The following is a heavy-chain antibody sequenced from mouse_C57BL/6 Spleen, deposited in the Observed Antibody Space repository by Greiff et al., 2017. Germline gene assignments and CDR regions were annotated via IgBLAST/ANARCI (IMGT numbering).Heavy chain of an antibody. CDR2: INPGSGGT. Sequence: QVQLKQSGAELVRPGTSVKVSCKASGYAFTNYLIEWVKQRPGQGLEWIGVINPGSGGTNYNEKFKGKATLTADKSSSTAYMQLSSLTSEDSAVYFCARVAVGRLRLMDYWGQGTSVTVSS. D-gene: IGHD2-4*01. J-gene: IGHJ4*01. CDR3: ARVAVGRLRLMDY. V-gene: IGHV1-54*01. CDR1: GYAFTNYL.